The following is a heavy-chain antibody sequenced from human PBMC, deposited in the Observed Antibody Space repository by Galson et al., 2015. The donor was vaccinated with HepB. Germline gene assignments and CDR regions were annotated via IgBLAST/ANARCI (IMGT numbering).Heavy chain of an antibody. V-gene: IGHV3-21*01. CDR2: ISSSSSYI. J-gene: IGHJ3*02. CDR1: GFTFSSYS. D-gene: IGHD1-26*01. CDR3: ARIVGATQGAFDI. Sequence: SLRLSCAGSGFTFSSYSVSWVRQAPGKGLEWVSSISSSSSYIYYADSVKGRFTISRDNAKNSLYLQMNSLRAEDTAVYYCARIVGATQGAFDIWGQGTMVTVSS.